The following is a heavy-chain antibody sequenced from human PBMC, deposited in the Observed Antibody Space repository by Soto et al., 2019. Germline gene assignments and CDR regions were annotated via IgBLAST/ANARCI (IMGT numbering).Heavy chain of an antibody. J-gene: IGHJ3*02. D-gene: IGHD2-15*01. CDR2: LGGSNSDT. CDR3: AKDKVDHNSVWDPFDI. Sequence: VQLVESRGGLVKPGGSLRLSCAASGFTFSDYAMSWVRQAPGKGLEWVSGLGGSNSDTHYAASVEGRFTVSRDNSKSTLFLQMNSLRVEDTAVYYCAKDKVDHNSVWDPFDIWGQGTLVTVSS. V-gene: IGHV3-23*04. CDR1: GFTFSDYA.